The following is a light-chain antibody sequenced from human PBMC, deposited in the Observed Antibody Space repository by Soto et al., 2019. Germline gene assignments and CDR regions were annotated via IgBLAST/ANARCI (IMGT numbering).Light chain of an antibody. Sequence: QSVLTQPASVSGSPGQSITISCTGTSSDVGGYNCVSWYQQHPGKAPKLMIYDVSNRPSGVSNRFPGSKSGNTAFLTTSGIQAEDEAAYYCSSYTSSSTVVFGGGTKVTVL. V-gene: IGLV2-14*01. J-gene: IGLJ2*01. CDR3: SSYTSSSTVV. CDR2: DVS. CDR1: SSDVGGYNC.